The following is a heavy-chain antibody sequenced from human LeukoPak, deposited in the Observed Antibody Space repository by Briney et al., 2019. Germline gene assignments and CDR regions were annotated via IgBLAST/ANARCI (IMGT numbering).Heavy chain of an antibody. D-gene: IGHD1-1*01. J-gene: IGHJ6*04. Sequence: GASVKVSYKASGYSFTDYGVHWVRQAPGQRLEWLGWISAGNGNTKYSQKFQGRVTITRDTSASTAYMELRGLRSEDTAVYYCARMEWNDFGDYYYYGMDVWGKGTTVTVSS. CDR3: ARMEWNDFGDYYYYGMDV. CDR2: ISAGNGNT. V-gene: IGHV1-3*01. CDR1: GYSFTDYG.